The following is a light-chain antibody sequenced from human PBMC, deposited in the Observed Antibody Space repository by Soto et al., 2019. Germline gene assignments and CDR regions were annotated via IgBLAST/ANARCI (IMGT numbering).Light chain of an antibody. J-gene: IGLJ1*01. V-gene: IGLV3-21*04. CDR1: NIGSKS. Sequence: SYELTQPPSVSVAPGKRARITCGGNNIGSKSVHWYQQKPGQAPVLVIYYDSDRPSGIPERFSGSNSGNTATLTISRVEAGDEADYYCQVWDSSSDHPGYVFGSGTQLTVL. CDR2: YDS. CDR3: QVWDSSSDHPGYV.